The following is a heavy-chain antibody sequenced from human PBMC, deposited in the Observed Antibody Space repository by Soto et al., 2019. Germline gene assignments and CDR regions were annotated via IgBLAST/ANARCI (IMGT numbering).Heavy chain of an antibody. V-gene: IGHV1-69*01. CDR2: IIPIFGTA. CDR3: ARSQGGSSSLDIYYYYYYGMDV. CDR1: GGTFSSYA. D-gene: IGHD2-15*01. Sequence: QVQLVQSGAEVKKPGSSVKVSCKAPGGTFSSYAISWVRQAPGQGLEWMGGIIPIFGTAKYAQKFQGRVTTPADESTSPGYMELSSLRSEDTAVYYCARSQGGSSSLDIYYYYYYGMDVWGQGTTVTVSS. J-gene: IGHJ6*02.